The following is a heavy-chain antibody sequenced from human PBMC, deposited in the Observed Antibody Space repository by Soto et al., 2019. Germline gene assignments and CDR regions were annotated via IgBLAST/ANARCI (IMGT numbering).Heavy chain of an antibody. CDR1: GGSISSYY. Sequence: SETLSLTCTVSGGSISSYYWSWIRQPPGKGLEWIGYIYYSGSTNYNPSLKSRVTISVDTPKNQFYLNPSTVTAADTAVNYCARVNGGDYDSGLVPLVYSHYCMHVRGQVTTGTVSS. V-gene: IGHV4-59*01. CDR3: ARVNGGDYDSGLVPLVYSHYCMHV. J-gene: IGHJ6*02. CDR2: IYYSGST. D-gene: IGHD3-22*01.